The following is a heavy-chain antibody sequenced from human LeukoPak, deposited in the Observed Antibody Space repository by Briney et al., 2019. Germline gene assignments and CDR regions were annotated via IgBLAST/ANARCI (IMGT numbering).Heavy chain of an antibody. J-gene: IGHJ3*02. D-gene: IGHD2-2*02. Sequence: GGSLRLSCAASGFTFSSYGMHWVRQAPGKGLEWVALIRYDGNDKYYADSVKGRFTISRDNSKNTLYLQMNSLRAEDTAVYYCAKDCGDQLLYANDAFDIWGQGTLVTVSS. CDR1: GFTFSSYG. CDR3: AKDCGDQLLYANDAFDI. V-gene: IGHV3-30*02. CDR2: IRYDGNDK.